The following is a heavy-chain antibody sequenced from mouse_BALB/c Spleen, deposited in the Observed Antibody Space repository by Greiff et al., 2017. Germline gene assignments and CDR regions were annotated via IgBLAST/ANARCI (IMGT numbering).Heavy chain of an antibody. CDR2: IWSGGST. Sequence: QVQLKESGPGLVQPSQSLSITCTVSGFSLTSYGVHWVRQSPGKGLEWLGVIWSGGSTDYNAAFISRLSISKDNSKSQVFFKMNSLQANDTAIYYCARINSLLRLRGAMDYWGQGTSVTVSS. J-gene: IGHJ4*01. CDR1: GFSLTSYG. V-gene: IGHV2-2*02. D-gene: IGHD1-2*01. CDR3: ARINSLLRLRGAMDY.